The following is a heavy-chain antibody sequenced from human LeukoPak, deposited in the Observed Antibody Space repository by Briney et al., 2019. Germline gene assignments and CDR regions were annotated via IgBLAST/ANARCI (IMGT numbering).Heavy chain of an antibody. CDR1: GGTFSSYA. J-gene: IGHJ6*02. CDR3: ARGDCSGGSCDYYYYYGMDV. D-gene: IGHD2-15*01. Sequence: SVKVSCKASGGTFSSYAISWVRQAPGQGLEWMGRIIPILGIANYAQKFQGRVTITADKSTSTAYMELSSLRSEDTAVYYCARGDCSGGSCDYYYYYGMDVWGQGTTVTASS. V-gene: IGHV1-69*04. CDR2: IIPILGIA.